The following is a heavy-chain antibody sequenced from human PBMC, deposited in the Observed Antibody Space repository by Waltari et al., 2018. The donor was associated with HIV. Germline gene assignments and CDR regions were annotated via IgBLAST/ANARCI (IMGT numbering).Heavy chain of an antibody. Sequence: EVQLVESGGGLVQPGGSQRLSCEASGFTFSSFWMHWVRQLPGKGLEGGARISGEGRATTYVDSVKGRFTVSRDNAKNTLSLQMNSLRAEDTAVYYCARGVTVATITPFDQWGQGTLVTVSS. J-gene: IGHJ4*02. D-gene: IGHD5-12*01. V-gene: IGHV3-74*01. CDR2: ISGEGRAT. CDR3: ARGVTVATITPFDQ. CDR1: GFTFSSFW.